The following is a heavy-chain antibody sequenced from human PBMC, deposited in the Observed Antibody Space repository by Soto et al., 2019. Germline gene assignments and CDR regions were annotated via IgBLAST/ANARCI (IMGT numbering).Heavy chain of an antibody. J-gene: IGHJ3*02. V-gene: IGHV3-11*01. CDR1: GFRFSDFH. D-gene: IGHD3-10*01. CDR3: GGDGGVGGAFDI. Sequence: QVQLVESGGGLVKPGGSLRLSCAASGFRFSDFHMSWIRQAPGKGLEWISYIRDSSSYVYYADSVKGRLTVSRDNAKNSVYLEMGSLGAGGTAGYYGGGDGGVGGAFDIWGQGTMVTVSS. CDR2: IRDSSSYV.